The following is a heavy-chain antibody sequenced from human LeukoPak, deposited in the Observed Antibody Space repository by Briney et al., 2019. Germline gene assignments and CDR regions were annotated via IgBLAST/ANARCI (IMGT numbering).Heavy chain of an antibody. D-gene: IGHD1-7*01. CDR1: GFTFSSYS. V-gene: IGHV3-23*01. J-gene: IGHJ4*02. CDR2: ISGSGVST. Sequence: GGSLRLSCAASGFTFSSYSMSWVRQAPGKGLEWVSAISGSGVSTYYADSVKGRFTVSRDNSKNTLYLQMSSLRAEDTAVYYCAKDERNWNYNLASQTYDWGQGTLVTVSS. CDR3: AKDERNWNYNLASQTYD.